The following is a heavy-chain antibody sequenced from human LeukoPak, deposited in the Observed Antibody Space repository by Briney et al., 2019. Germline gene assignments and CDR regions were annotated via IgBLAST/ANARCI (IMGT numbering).Heavy chain of an antibody. Sequence: GGSLRLSCAASGFTFSSYGMHWVRQAPGKGLEWVAFIRFDGSNKYYADSVKGRFTISRDNSRNTLYLQMKSLRAEDTAVYYCAKGGGYEAQYYYYYLDVWGKGTTVTISS. D-gene: IGHD5-12*01. J-gene: IGHJ6*03. CDR1: GFTFSSYG. CDR2: IRFDGSNK. V-gene: IGHV3-30*02. CDR3: AKGGGYEAQYYYYYLDV.